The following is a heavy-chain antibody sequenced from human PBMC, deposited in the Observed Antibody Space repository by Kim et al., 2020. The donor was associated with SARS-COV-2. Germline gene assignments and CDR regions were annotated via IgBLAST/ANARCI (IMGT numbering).Heavy chain of an antibody. CDR1: GFTFSSYA. V-gene: IGHV3-23*01. J-gene: IGHJ4*02. CDR2: ISSSGDST. CDR3: AKDGRGSYFSYYFDY. Sequence: GGSLRLSCAASGFTFSSYAMSWVRQAPGKGLEWVSGISSSGDSTNYADSVKGRFTISRDNSKNTLYLQMNSLRAEDTAVYYCAKDGRGSYFSYYFDYWGQGTLVTVSS. D-gene: IGHD1-26*01.